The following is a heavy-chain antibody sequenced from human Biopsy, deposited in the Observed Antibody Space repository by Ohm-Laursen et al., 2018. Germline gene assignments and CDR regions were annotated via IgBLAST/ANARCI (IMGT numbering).Heavy chain of an antibody. CDR1: GGSMSGDY. Sequence: SETLSLTGTVSGGSMSGDYWSWIRQSPRKGLEWIGHISDRGTTNSNPSLRGRITISVDTSKNQFSLKLNSVSAADTALFFCARLYRLDDYWNDDPPDAFDVWGPGTMVTVSS. CDR3: ARLYRLDDYWNDDPPDAFDV. CDR2: ISDRGTT. D-gene: IGHD3-3*01. V-gene: IGHV4-59*01. J-gene: IGHJ3*01.